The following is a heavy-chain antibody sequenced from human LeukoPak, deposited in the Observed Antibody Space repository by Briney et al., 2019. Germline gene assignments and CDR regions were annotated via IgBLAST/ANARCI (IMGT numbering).Heavy chain of an antibody. V-gene: IGHV5-51*01. CDR2: IDPGDSDT. D-gene: IGHD6-13*01. J-gene: IGHJ4*02. CDR1: GXSFTRYC. Sequence: GESLKISYKGSGXSFTRYCIGWVRQMPGKGLERMGIIDPGDSDTRYSPSFQGQVTISADKSISTAYLQWISLKASDTAIYYCARAQNIAAAGGLDNWGQGNLVTVSS. CDR3: ARAQNIAAAGGLDN.